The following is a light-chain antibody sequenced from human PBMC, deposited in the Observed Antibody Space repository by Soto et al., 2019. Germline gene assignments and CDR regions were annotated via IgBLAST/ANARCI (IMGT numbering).Light chain of an antibody. Sequence: EIVLMQSPGTLSLSQGEGATLSCRASQSVSTNFFAWYQQKPGQAPRLLIYGASARATGIPDRFSGSGSGTDFTLTISRLEPEGFAVYYCQQYGRTSWTFGQGTKV. J-gene: IGKJ1*01. CDR2: GAS. V-gene: IGKV3-20*01. CDR3: QQYGRTSWT. CDR1: QSVSTNF.